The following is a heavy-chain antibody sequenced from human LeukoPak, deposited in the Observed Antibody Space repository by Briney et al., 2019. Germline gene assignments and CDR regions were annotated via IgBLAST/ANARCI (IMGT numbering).Heavy chain of an antibody. CDR1: GFTFSSYA. Sequence: GGSLRLSCAASGFTFSSYAMSWVRQAPGKGLEWVSAISGSGGSTYYADSVKGRFTISRDNAKNSLYLQMNSLRAEDTAVYYCARDHSSSYFDYWGQGTLVTVSS. CDR3: ARDHSSSYFDY. V-gene: IGHV3-23*01. D-gene: IGHD6-6*01. CDR2: ISGSGGST. J-gene: IGHJ4*02.